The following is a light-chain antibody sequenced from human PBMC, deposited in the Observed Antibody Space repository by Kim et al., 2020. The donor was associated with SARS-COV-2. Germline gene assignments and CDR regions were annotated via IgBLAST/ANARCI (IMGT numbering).Light chain of an antibody. V-gene: IGLV4-69*01. CDR2: LDSVGSH. J-gene: IGLJ2*01. CDR1: SGHSSYA. CDR3: QTWGTDIVV. Sequence: QLVLTQSPSASASLGASVKLTCTLSSGHSSYAIAWHQQQPEKGPRFLMKLDSVGSHSKGDGIPDRFSGSSSGAERYLTISSLQSEDEADYYCQTWGTDIVVFGGGTKLTVL.